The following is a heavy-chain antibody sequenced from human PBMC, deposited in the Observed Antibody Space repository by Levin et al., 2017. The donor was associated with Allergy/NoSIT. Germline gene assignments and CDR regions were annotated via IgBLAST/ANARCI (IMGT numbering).Heavy chain of an antibody. CDR1: GFTFSSYS. V-gene: IGHV3-21*01. Sequence: KAGGSLRLSCAASGFTFSSYSMNWVRQAPGKGLEWVSSISSSSSNIYYADSVKGRFTISRDNAKNSLYLQMNSLRAEDTAVYYCARDRDRASGSGSYLLTSFDYWGQGNLVTVSS. CDR3: ARDRDRASGSGSYLLTSFDY. J-gene: IGHJ4*02. CDR2: ISSSSSNI. D-gene: IGHD3-10*01.